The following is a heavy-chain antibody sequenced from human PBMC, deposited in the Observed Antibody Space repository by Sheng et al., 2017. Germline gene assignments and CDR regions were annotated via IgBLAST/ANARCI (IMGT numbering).Heavy chain of an antibody. CDR1: GFNLSDHY. Sequence: GGSLRLSCAASGFNLSDHYVNWVRQAPGKGLEWIGRSRNKLNSYATEYAASLQGRFIISRDHSTNALFLQMSSLRSEDTAIYYCVRGRQWLVLLSYHYDMDLWGQGTTVTVSS. CDR2: SRNKLNSYAT. V-gene: IGHV3-72*01. CDR3: VRGRQWLVLLSYHYDMDL. J-gene: IGHJ6*02. D-gene: IGHD6-19*01.